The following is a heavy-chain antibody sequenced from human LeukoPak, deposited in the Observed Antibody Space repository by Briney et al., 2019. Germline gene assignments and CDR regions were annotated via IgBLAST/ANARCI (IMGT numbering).Heavy chain of an antibody. J-gene: IGHJ6*03. D-gene: IGHD1-14*01. CDR1: GFTFSSYW. CDR3: AREDHMGYNYMDV. Sequence: GGSLRLSCSASGFTFSSYWMSWVRQAPGKGLEWVANIKQDGSEKYYVDSVKGRFTISRDNAKNSLYLQMNSLRAEDTAVYYCAREDHMGYNYMDVWGKGTTLTVSS. CDR2: IKQDGSEK. V-gene: IGHV3-7*01.